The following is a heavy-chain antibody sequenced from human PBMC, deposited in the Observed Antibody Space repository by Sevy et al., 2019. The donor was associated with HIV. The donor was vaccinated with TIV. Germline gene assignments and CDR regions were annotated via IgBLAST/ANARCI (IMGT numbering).Heavy chain of an antibody. D-gene: IGHD1-26*01. J-gene: IGHJ6*02. CDR2: MSSSGSTI. Sequence: GGSLRLSCAASGFTFRDYYMSWIRQAPGKGLEWLSYMSSSGSTIYYADSVKGRFTISRDNAKKSLYLQMNSLRVEDTAVYYCARDLALALGENGMDVWGQGTTVTVSS. CDR3: ARDLALALGENGMDV. V-gene: IGHV3-11*01. CDR1: GFTFRDYY.